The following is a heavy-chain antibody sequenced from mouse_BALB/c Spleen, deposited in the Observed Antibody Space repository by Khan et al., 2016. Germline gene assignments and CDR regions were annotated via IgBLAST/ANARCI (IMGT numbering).Heavy chain of an antibody. J-gene: IGHJ4*01. CDR3: ARDYYGSSYAMDY. D-gene: IGHD1-1*01. CDR1: GFSLTGYG. Sequence: QVQLKESGPGLVAPSQSLSITCTVSGFSLTGYGVNWVRQPPGKGLEWLGMIWGDGSTDYNSALKSRLSISKDNSKSQVFLKMNSLQTDDTARYSCARDYYGSSYAMDYWGQGTSVTVSS. V-gene: IGHV2-6-7*01. CDR2: IWGDGST.